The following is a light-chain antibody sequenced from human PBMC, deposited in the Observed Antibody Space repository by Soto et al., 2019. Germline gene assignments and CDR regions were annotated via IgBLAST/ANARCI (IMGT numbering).Light chain of an antibody. Sequence: DIQMTQSPSTLSASVGDRVTITCRARQSISSWLAWYQQKPGKAPKLLIYKASSLESGVPSRFSGSGSGTEFTLTISGLHPGDFATYYCQQYNSYPYTFGQGTKLEIK. V-gene: IGKV1-5*03. CDR3: QQYNSYPYT. CDR1: QSISSW. J-gene: IGKJ2*01. CDR2: KAS.